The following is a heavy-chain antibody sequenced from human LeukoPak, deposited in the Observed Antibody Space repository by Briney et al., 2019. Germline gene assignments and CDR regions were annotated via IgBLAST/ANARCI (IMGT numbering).Heavy chain of an antibody. CDR2: INHSGST. CDR3: ARVKYDSSGNDAFDI. CDR1: GGSFSGYY. J-gene: IGHJ3*02. D-gene: IGHD3-22*01. V-gene: IGHV4-34*01. Sequence: SETLSLTCAVYGGSFSGYYWRWIRQPPGKGLEWIGEINHSGSTNYNPSLKSRVTRSGDTSKKQFSLKLSSVTAADTAVYYCARVKYDSSGNDAFDIWGQGTMVTVSS.